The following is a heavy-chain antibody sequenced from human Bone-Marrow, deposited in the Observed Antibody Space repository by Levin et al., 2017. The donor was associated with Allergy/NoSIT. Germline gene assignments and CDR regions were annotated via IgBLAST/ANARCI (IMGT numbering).Heavy chain of an antibody. CDR3: ARLSGGRQYCNTTRCLEAGWFDP. Sequence: PGGSLRLSCKASGFTFSNFGMNWVRQAPGKGLEWVSSISAGGWYIYYADSVKGRFTISRDNAEDSVYLQMNSLRPDDTAVYYCARLSGGRQYCNTTRCLEAGWFDPWGQGTLVTVSS. CDR1: GFTFSNFG. D-gene: IGHD2-2*01. V-gene: IGHV3-21*01. J-gene: IGHJ5*02. CDR2: ISAGGWYI.